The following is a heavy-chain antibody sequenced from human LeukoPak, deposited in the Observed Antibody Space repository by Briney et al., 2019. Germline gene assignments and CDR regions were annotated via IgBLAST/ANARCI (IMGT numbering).Heavy chain of an antibody. D-gene: IGHD6-19*01. CDR3: ARDSGWYPVGAFDI. V-gene: IGHV3-66*01. CDR2: IYSGGST. Sequence: PGGSLRLSCAASGFTVSSNYMSWVRQAPGKGLEWVSVIYSGGSTYYADSVKGRFTISRDNSKNTLYLQMNSLRAEDTAVYYCARDSGWYPVGAFDIWGQGTMVTVSS. CDR1: GFTVSSNY. J-gene: IGHJ3*02.